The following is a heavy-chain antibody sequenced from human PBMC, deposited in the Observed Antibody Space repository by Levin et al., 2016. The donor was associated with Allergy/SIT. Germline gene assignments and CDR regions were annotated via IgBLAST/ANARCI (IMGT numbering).Heavy chain of an antibody. Sequence: GGSLRLSCAASGFTFSSYGMHWVRQAPGKGLEWVAVIWYDGSNKYYADSVKGRFTISRDNSKNTLYLQMNSLRAEDTAVYYCARDKDSSGWLGPYYYYGMDVWGQGTTVTVSS. CDR2: IWYDGSNK. CDR3: ARDKDSSGWLGPYYYYGMDV. CDR1: GFTFSSYG. D-gene: IGHD6-19*01. V-gene: IGHV3-33*01. J-gene: IGHJ6*02.